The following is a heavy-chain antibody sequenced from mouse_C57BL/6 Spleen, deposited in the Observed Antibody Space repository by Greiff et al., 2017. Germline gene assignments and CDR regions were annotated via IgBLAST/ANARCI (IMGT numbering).Heavy chain of an antibody. D-gene: IGHD1-1*01. Sequence: VQLQQPGTELVKPGASVKLSCKASGYTFTSYWMHWVKQRPGQGLEWIGNINPSNGGTNYNEKFKSKATLTVDKSSSTAYMQLSSLTSADSAVXYCAREWFTTVVGRWDIDVWGTGTSVTVAS. V-gene: IGHV1-53*01. CDR1: GYTFTSYW. J-gene: IGHJ1*03. CDR2: INPSNGGT. CDR3: AREWFTTVVGRWDIDV.